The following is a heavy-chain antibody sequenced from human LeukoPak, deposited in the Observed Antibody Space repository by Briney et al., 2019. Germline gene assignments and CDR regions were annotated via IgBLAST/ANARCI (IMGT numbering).Heavy chain of an antibody. CDR1: GFTFSSYQ. V-gene: IGHV3-48*03. Sequence: GGSLRLSCAASGFTFSSYQMTWVRQAPGKGLQWVSYITSTGTTIHYADSVKGRFTISRDNANNSLFLQMNSLRAEDTAVYYCARPPYSSSWDPGWFDPWGQGTLITVSS. D-gene: IGHD6-13*01. CDR2: ITSTGTTI. J-gene: IGHJ5*02. CDR3: ARPPYSSSWDPGWFDP.